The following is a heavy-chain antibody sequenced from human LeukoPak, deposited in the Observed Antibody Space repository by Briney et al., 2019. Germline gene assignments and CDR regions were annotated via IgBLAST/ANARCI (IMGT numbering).Heavy chain of an antibody. CDR3: ASARWLGDFWSGYYTAFDY. CDR1: EGTFSSYA. Sequence: GASVKVSFKASEGTFSSYAISWVRQAPGQGFEWMGGIIPIFGTANYAQKFQGRVTITTDESTSTAYMELSSLRSEDTAVYYCASARWLGDFWSGYYTAFDYWGQGTLVTVSS. V-gene: IGHV1-69*05. D-gene: IGHD3-3*01. J-gene: IGHJ4*02. CDR2: IIPIFGTA.